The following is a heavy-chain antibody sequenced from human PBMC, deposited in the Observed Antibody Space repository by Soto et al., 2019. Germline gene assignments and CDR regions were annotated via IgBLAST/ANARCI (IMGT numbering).Heavy chain of an antibody. D-gene: IGHD2-21*02. CDR3: ARETLHQAYCGGDCYFAWFDP. J-gene: IGHJ5*02. Sequence: ASVKVSCKASGYTFTSYAMHWVRQALGQRPEWMGWINAGNGNTKYSQKFQDRFTITRDTSTSTAYMELSSLRSEDTAVYYCARETLHQAYCGGDCYFAWFDPWGQGTLVTVSS. CDR2: INAGNGNT. CDR1: GYTFTSYA. V-gene: IGHV1-3*01.